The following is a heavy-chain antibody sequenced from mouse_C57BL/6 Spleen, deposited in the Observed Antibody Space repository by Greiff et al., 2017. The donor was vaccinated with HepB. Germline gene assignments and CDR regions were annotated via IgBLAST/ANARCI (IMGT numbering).Heavy chain of an antibody. J-gene: IGHJ1*03. CDR2: ISSGGSYT. D-gene: IGHD1-1*01. Sequence: EVMLVESGGDLVKPGGSLKLSCAASGFTFSSYGMSWVRQTPDKRLEWVATISSGGSYTYYPDSVKGRFTISSDNAKNTLYLQMSSLKSEDTAMYYCARHGPLYYGSSYGYFDVWGTGTTVTVSS. CDR3: ARHGPLYYGSSYGYFDV. CDR1: GFTFSSYG. V-gene: IGHV5-6*01.